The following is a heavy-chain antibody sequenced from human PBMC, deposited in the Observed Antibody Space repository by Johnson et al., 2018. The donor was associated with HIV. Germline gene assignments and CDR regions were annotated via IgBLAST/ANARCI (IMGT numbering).Heavy chain of an antibody. CDR3: AKGLAVAPWADAFDI. CDR2: INQDGSEK. J-gene: IGHJ3*02. CDR1: GFSFSNYW. V-gene: IGHV3-7*01. Sequence: VQLVESGGGLVQSGGSLRLSCVVSGFSFSNYWMTWVRQVPGKGLEWVANINQDGSEKFYVDSVKGRFTISRENARYSLYLQMNSLRAEDTAVYYCAKGLAVAPWADAFDIWGQGTMVTVSS. D-gene: IGHD6-13*01.